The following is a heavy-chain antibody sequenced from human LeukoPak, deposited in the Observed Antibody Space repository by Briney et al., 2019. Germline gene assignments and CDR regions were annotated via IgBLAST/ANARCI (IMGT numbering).Heavy chain of an antibody. CDR3: VPTYFSDSSTFHPDY. J-gene: IGHJ4*02. V-gene: IGHV3-73*01. D-gene: IGHD3-22*01. CDR1: AFTFSDSA. Sequence: PGGSLRLSCAAFAFTFSDSAMHWVRQASGKGLEWVGRVRKKADNYATAYAASVKGRFTISRDDSKNTAYLQMNSLKTEDTAVYYCVPTYFSDSSTFHPDYWGQGTLITVSS. CDR2: VRKKADNYAT.